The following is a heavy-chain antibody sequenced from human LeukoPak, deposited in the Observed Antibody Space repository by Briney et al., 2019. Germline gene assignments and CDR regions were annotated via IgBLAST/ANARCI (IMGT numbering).Heavy chain of an antibody. CDR1: GFTFGSHA. Sequence: GGSLRLSCEASGFTFGSHAMYWVRQAPGKGLEWVAGIFGSGGSPHYADPVKGRFTISRDNSRNTVYLQINSLRAEDTAVYYSGKPTVGYSSGQKPAWPADYWGQGTLVTVSS. D-gene: IGHD5-18*01. CDR2: IFGSGGSP. CDR3: GKPTVGYSSGQKPAWPADY. V-gene: IGHV3-23*01. J-gene: IGHJ4*02.